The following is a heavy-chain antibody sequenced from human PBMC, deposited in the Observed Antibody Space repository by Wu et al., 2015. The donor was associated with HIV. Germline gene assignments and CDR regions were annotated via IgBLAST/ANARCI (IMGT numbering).Heavy chain of an antibody. D-gene: IGHD4-23*01. Sequence: QVQLVQSGTEVKKPGASVKVSCKSSGYTFTDYYIHWVRQAPGQGLEWVAMTNPSGGNKRVAQRLWGRPTVSRDTSTNTVTLSLSNLKYEDTATYYCARERYGGVSGLSMDVWGRGTTVIVSS. V-gene: IGHV1-46*04. CDR2: TNPSGGNK. CDR1: GYTFTDYY. CDR3: ARERYGGVSGLSMDV. J-gene: IGHJ6*03.